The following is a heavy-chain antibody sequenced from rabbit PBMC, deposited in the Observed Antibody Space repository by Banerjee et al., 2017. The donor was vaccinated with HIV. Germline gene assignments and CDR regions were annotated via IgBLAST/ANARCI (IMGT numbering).Heavy chain of an antibody. J-gene: IGHJ6*01. CDR1: AFFSINSDY. CDR2: IAGSSSGFT. V-gene: IGHV1S40*01. Sequence: QSLVESGGDQVKTRASLIPTCTASAFFSINSDYLCWVRQAPGKGLEWISCIAGSSSGFTYSAPWAKGRFPYSKASSTTETLQMTSLTVADSATYFCARDSGSSFSSYGIDLWGQGTLVTVS. D-gene: IGHD3-1*01. CDR3: ARDSGSSFSSYGIDL.